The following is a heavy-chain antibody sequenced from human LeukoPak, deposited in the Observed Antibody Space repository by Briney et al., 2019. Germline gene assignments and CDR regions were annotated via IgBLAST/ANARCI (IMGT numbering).Heavy chain of an antibody. CDR1: GGTFSSYA. CDR3: AREPPQRTIFSTREYYFDY. J-gene: IGHJ4*02. D-gene: IGHD3-9*01. Sequence: SVKVSCKASGGTFSSYAISWVRQAPGQGLEWMGGIIPIFGTANYAQKFQGRVTITADGSTSTAYMELSSLRSEDTAVYYCAREPPQRTIFSTREYYFDYWGQGTLVTVSS. CDR2: IIPIFGTA. V-gene: IGHV1-69*13.